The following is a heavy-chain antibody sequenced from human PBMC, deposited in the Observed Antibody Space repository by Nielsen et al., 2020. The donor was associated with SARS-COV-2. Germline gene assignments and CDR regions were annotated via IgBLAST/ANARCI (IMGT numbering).Heavy chain of an antibody. CDR3: AKDPLSSSWYEGGFDY. V-gene: IGHV3-23*03. CDR1: GFTFSSYA. J-gene: IGHJ4*02. CDR2: IYSGGSST. D-gene: IGHD6-13*01. Sequence: GESLKISCAASGFTFSSYAMSWVRQAPGKGLEWVSVIYSGGSSTYYADSVRGRFTISRDDSKNTLYLQMNSLRAEDTAVYYCAKDPLSSSWYEGGFDYWGQGTLVTVSS.